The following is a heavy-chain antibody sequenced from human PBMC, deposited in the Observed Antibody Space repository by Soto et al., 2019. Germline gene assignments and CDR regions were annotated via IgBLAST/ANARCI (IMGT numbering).Heavy chain of an antibody. CDR2: IIPIFGTA. CDR1: GGTFSSYA. D-gene: IGHD6-6*01. CDR3: AREGSSSSSYYYYYYGMDV. V-gene: IGHV1-69*13. J-gene: IGHJ6*02. Sequence: VKVSCKASGGTFSSYAISWVRQAPGKGLEWMGGIIPIFGTANYAQKFQGRVTITADESTSTAYMELSSLRSEDTAVYYCAREGSSSSSYYYYYYGMDVWGQGTTVTVSS.